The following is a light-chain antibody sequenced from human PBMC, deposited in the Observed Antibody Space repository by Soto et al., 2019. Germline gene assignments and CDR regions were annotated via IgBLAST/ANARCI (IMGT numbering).Light chain of an antibody. Sequence: QSVLTQPPSVSAAPGQKVTISCSGSSSNIGKNHVSWYQQLPGEAPKLLIYDDDDRPSGIPDRFSGSKSGTSATLDITGLQTGDEADYYCGAWDTSLTAGVLGGGTKVTVL. CDR3: GAWDTSLTAGV. CDR1: SSNIGKNH. J-gene: IGLJ2*01. CDR2: DDD. V-gene: IGLV1-51*01.